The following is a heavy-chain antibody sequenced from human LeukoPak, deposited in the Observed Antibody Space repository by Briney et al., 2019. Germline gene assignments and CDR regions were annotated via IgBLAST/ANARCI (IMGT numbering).Heavy chain of an antibody. D-gene: IGHD6-13*01. V-gene: IGHV3-30*02. CDR3: ARGHPSYSSIAGFDY. Sequence: GGSLRLSCAASGFTFSNYGMHWVRQAPGKGLEWVAFIRFDGSNKYYADSVKGRFTIFRDNAKNSLYLQMNSLRAEDTAVYYCARGHPSYSSIAGFDYWGQGTLVTVSS. J-gene: IGHJ4*02. CDR2: IRFDGSNK. CDR1: GFTFSNYG.